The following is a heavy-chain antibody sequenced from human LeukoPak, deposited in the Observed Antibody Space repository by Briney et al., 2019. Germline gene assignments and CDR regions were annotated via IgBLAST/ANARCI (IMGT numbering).Heavy chain of an antibody. D-gene: IGHD2-15*01. J-gene: IGHJ4*02. Sequence: ASVTVSCTASGYTFTSYGISWVRQAPGQGLEWMGWISAYNGNTNYAQKLQGRVTMTTDTSTSTAYMELRSLRSDDTAVYYCARDLRIFPFDYWGQGTLVTVSS. CDR3: ARDLRIFPFDY. CDR1: GYTFTSYG. V-gene: IGHV1-18*01. CDR2: ISAYNGNT.